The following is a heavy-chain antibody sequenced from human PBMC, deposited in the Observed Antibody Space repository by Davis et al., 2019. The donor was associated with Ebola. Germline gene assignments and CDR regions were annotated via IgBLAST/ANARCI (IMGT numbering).Heavy chain of an antibody. CDR1: DHSMRSGYS. CDR2: ISESGST. CDR3: GRHTGGWSPFNY. D-gene: IGHD6-19*01. J-gene: IGHJ4*02. Sequence: SETLSLTCTVSDHSMRSGYSWGWIRQPPGEGLELIGRISESGSTDYSPSPKSRVTISVDTSRNQFSLRLTSVTAADTAIYYCGRHTGGWSPFNYWGQGTLVTVSS. V-gene: IGHV4-38-2*02.